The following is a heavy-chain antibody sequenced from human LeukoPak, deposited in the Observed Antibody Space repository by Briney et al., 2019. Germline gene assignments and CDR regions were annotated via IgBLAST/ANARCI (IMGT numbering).Heavy chain of an antibody. J-gene: IGHJ4*02. D-gene: IGHD1-26*01. Sequence: GRSLRLSCVASGFTFSSYDMHWVRQAPGKGLEWVAVISYDGINKYYADSVKGRFTISRDNSKNTLYLQMNSLRAEDTAVYYCVSGSPAGDYWGQGTLVTVSS. CDR1: GFTFSSYD. V-gene: IGHV3-30*03. CDR2: ISYDGINK. CDR3: VSGSPAGDY.